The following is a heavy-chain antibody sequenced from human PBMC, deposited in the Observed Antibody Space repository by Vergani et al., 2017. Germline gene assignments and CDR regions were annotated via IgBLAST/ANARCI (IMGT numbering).Heavy chain of an antibody. J-gene: IGHJ6*02. CDR2: SYSGGST. CDR1: GFTVSSNY. D-gene: IGHD1-26*01. Sequence: EVQLVESGGGLIQPGGSLRLSCAASGFTVSSNYMSWVRQAPGKGLEWVSVSYSGGSTYYADSVKGRFTISRDHSKNTLYLQMNSLRAEDTAVYYCARGLWELDLPLDVWGQGTTVTVSS. V-gene: IGHV3-66*03. CDR3: ARGLWELDLPLDV.